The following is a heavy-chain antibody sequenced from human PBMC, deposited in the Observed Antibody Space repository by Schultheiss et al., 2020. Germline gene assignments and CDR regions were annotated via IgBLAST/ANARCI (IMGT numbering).Heavy chain of an antibody. Sequence: GGSLRLSCAASGFTFDDYAMHWVRQAPGKGLEWVSGISWNSGSIGYADSVKGRFTISRDNAKNSLYLQMNSLRAEDTALYYCAKDPSSGWYYYYGMDVWGQGTTVTVSS. CDR3: AKDPSSGWYYYYGMDV. CDR1: GFTFDDYA. CDR2: ISWNSGSI. D-gene: IGHD6-19*01. J-gene: IGHJ6*02. V-gene: IGHV3-9*01.